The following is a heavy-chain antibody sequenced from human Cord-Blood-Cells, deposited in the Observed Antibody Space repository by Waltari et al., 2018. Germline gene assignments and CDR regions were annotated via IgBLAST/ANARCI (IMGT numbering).Heavy chain of an antibody. J-gene: IGHJ3*02. CDR2: NYYSGST. D-gene: IGHD7-27*01. CDR1: GGSISSSSYY. CDR3: ARQSRLTGDAFDI. Sequence: QLQLQESGPGLVKPSETLSLTCTVSGGSISSSSYYWGWIRQPPGKGLEWIGSNYYSGSTSHNPSLERRLTISVDTPKNSFSLNLSSVTAADTSVYYCARQSRLTGDAFDIGGQGTMVTFSS. V-gene: IGHV4-39*07.